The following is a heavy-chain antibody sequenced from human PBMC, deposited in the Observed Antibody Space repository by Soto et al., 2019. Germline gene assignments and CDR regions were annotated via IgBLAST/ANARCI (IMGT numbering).Heavy chain of an antibody. D-gene: IGHD3-22*01. CDR3: ARGGLPRDYDSSGNYRPYNYYYGLDV. Sequence: SETLSLTCAVSGGSISSSIWWSWVRQPPGKGLEWIGEIYHSGSTYYNPSLKSRVTISVDTSKNQFSLKLSSVTAADTAVYYCARGGLPRDYDSSGNYRPYNYYYGLDVWGQGTTVTVSS. CDR1: GGSISSSIW. V-gene: IGHV4-4*02. CDR2: IYHSGST. J-gene: IGHJ6*02.